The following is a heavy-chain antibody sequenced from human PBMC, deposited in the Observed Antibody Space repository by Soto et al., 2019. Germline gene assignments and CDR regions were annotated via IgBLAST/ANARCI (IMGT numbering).Heavy chain of an antibody. V-gene: IGHV3-23*01. D-gene: IGHD2-21*01. CDR2: ISGSGGST. J-gene: IGHJ4*02. CDR1: GFTFSSYA. CDR3: AKDKKGDSVAAPVDFDY. Sequence: GGSLRLSCAASGFTFSSYAMSWVRQAPGKGLEWVSAISGSGGSTYYADSVKGRFTISRDNSKNTLYLQMNSLRAEDTAVYYCAKDKKGDSVAAPVDFDYWGQGTLVTVSS.